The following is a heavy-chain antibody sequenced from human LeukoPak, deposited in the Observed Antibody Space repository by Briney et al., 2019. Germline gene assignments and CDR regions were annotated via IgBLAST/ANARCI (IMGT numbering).Heavy chain of an antibody. V-gene: IGHV3-23*01. CDR1: GFTFSSYA. J-gene: IGHJ6*02. CDR2: ISGSGYST. CDR3: AKDLKLGNYYYGMDV. Sequence: GGSLRLSCAASGFTFSSYAMSWVRQAPGKGLEWVSAISGSGYSTFYTDSVKGRFTISRDNSKDTLYLQLNSLRAEDTAVYYCAKDLKLGNYYYGMDVWGQGTTVTVSS. D-gene: IGHD3-10*01.